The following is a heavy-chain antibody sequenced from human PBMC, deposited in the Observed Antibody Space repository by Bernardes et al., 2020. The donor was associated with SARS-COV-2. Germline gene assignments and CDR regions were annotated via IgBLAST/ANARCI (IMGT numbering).Heavy chain of an antibody. D-gene: IGHD3-22*01. CDR3: ARPLHYYDTSGWDY. V-gene: IGHV3-7*01. CDR1: GFTFTNAW. CDR2: IKQDGSEK. Sequence: GGSLRLSCAASGFTFTNAWMSWVRQAPGKGLEWVASIKQDGSEKYYVDSVEGRFTISRDNAKNSLYLQMNSLSAEDTAVYYCARPLHYYDTSGWDYWSQGTLVTVSS. J-gene: IGHJ4*02.